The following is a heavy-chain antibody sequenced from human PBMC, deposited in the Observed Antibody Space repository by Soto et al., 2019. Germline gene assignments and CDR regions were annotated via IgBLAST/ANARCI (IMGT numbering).Heavy chain of an antibody. V-gene: IGHV4-39*01. CDR2: IYYSGST. Sequence: QLQLQESGPGLVKPSETLSLTCTVSGGSISSSSYYWGWIRQPRGKGLEWIGSIYYSGSTYHNPSLKGRVTISVDTSKNQFSLRLSSVTAADTAVYYCAGQADRAPTVVRFWGQGTLVTVSS. CDR1: GGSISSSSYY. D-gene: IGHD4-17*01. J-gene: IGHJ4*02. CDR3: AGQADRAPTVVRF.